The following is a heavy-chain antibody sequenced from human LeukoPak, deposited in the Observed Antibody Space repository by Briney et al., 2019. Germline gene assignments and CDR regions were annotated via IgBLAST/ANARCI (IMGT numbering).Heavy chain of an antibody. J-gene: IGHJ6*03. CDR3: ARGLVYSSSWLSFYYYYYMDV. V-gene: IGHV1-69*05. D-gene: IGHD6-13*01. CDR2: IIPIFGTA. CDR1: GGTFSSYA. Sequence: SEKVSFKASGGTFSSYAISWVRQAPGQGLEGMGGIIPIFGTANYAQKFQGRVTITTDESTSTAYMELSSLRSEDTAVYYCARGLVYSSSWLSFYYYYYMDVWGKGTTVTVSS.